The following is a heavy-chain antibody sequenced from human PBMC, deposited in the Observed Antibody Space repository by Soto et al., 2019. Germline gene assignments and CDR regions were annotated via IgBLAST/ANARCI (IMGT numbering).Heavy chain of an antibody. J-gene: IGHJ5*02. D-gene: IGHD3-16*01. CDR3: ARRFRAQDRLHKFDP. Sequence: GESLKISCKGSGYSSTSYRIGWVRQMPGKGLEWIGIIYPGDSDTRYCPSFQGQVSISAYKSISTAYLQWSSLKASDTAMYYCARRFRAQDRLHKFDPWGQGTLVTVSS. V-gene: IGHV5-51*01. CDR1: GYSSTSYR. CDR2: IYPGDSDT.